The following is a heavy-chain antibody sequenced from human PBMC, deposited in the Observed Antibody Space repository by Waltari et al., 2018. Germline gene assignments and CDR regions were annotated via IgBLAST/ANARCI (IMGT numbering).Heavy chain of an antibody. V-gene: IGHV4-59*01. D-gene: IGHD4-17*01. CDR1: GGSISSYY. J-gene: IGHJ4*02. CDR3: AREIYGGNSRPFDY. CDR2: IYYSGTT. Sequence: QVQLQESGPGLVKPSETLSLTCSVSGGSISSYYWNWFRQPPGKGLEWLGYIYYSGTTNSDPSLRSRVSISVDTSKNQVSLQLRSVTAADTAVYYCAREIYGGNSRPFDYWGQGILVTVSS.